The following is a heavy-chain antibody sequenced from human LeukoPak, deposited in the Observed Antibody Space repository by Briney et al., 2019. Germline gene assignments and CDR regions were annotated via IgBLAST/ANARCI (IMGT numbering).Heavy chain of an antibody. CDR3: AKDPSSGWYGGVDY. Sequence: PGGSLRLSCAASGFTFSSYAMSWVRQAPGKGLEWVSAISGSGGSTYYADSVKGRFTISRDNSKNTLYLQMNSLRAEDTAVYYCAKDPSSGWYGGVDYWGQGTLVTVSS. V-gene: IGHV3-23*01. CDR1: GFTFSSYA. D-gene: IGHD6-19*01. J-gene: IGHJ4*02. CDR2: ISGSGGST.